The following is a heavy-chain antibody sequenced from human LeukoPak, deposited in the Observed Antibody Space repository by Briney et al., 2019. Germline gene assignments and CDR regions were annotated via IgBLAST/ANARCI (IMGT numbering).Heavy chain of an antibody. Sequence: KASETLSLTCAVCGGSFSGYYWSWIRQPPGKGLEWIGEINHSGSTNYNPSLKSRVTISVDTSRNQFSLKLSSVTAADTAVYYCAGGLGNWGQGTLVTVSS. J-gene: IGHJ4*02. CDR2: INHSGST. CDR1: GGSFSGYY. V-gene: IGHV4-34*01. CDR3: AGGLGN.